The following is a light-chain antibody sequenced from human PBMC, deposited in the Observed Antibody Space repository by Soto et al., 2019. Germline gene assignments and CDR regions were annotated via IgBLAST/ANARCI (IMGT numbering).Light chain of an antibody. CDR2: GAS. Sequence: EVWMTQSPATLSVSPGESATLSCRASQSVSTSLAWYQQKPGQAPRLLIYGASTRATDIPARFSGGGSGTEFTLTISSLQSEDFAVYYCQQYHHWPPITFGQGTRLEIK. J-gene: IGKJ5*01. CDR3: QQYHHWPPIT. V-gene: IGKV3-15*01. CDR1: QSVSTS.